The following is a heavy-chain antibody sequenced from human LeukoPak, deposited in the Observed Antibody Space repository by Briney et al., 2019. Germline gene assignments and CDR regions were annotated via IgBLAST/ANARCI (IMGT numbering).Heavy chain of an antibody. CDR1: GFTFSIDA. D-gene: IGHD1-1*01. V-gene: IGHV3-23*01. CDR2: ITGSGTGT. J-gene: IGHJ4*02. CDR3: ARMGKGTFDY. Sequence: GGSLRLSCAPSGFTFSIDAMSWVRHAPGKGLEWVSAITGSGTGTYYADSVKGRFTISRDDSKNTLYLQMNSLRAEDTAVYYCARMGKGTFDYWGQGTLVTVSS.